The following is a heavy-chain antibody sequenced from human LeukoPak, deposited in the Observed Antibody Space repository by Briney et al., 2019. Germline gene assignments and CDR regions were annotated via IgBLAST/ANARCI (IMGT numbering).Heavy chain of an antibody. V-gene: IGHV3-23*01. Sequence: GGSLRLSCAASGFTFSSYGMSWVRQAPGKGLEWVSAISGSGGSTYYADSVKGRFTISRDNARNSLYLQMNSLRAEDTAVYYCARDLGPDGCLAFDIWGQGTMVTVSS. CDR3: ARDLGPDGCLAFDI. D-gene: IGHD5-24*01. J-gene: IGHJ3*02. CDR2: ISGSGGST. CDR1: GFTFSSYG.